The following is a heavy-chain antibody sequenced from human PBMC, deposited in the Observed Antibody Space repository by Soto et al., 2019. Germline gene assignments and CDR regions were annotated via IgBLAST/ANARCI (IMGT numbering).Heavy chain of an antibody. CDR2: IGTAGDT. Sequence: VGSLRLSCAASGFTFSSYDAHWVRQATGKGLEWVSAIGTAGDTYYPGSVKGRFTISRENAKNSLYLQMNSLRAGDTAVYYCARERSSSGLDYWGQGTLVTVSS. CDR1: GFTFSSYD. CDR3: ARERSSSGLDY. J-gene: IGHJ4*02. V-gene: IGHV3-13*01. D-gene: IGHD6-13*01.